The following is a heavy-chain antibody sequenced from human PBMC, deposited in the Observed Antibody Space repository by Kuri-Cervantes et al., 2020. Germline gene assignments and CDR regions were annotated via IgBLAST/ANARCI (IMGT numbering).Heavy chain of an antibody. CDR2: IYPGDSDT. J-gene: IGHJ2*01. CDR1: GYSFTSYW. CDR3: ARHAAYSSSSHWYFDL. Sequence: GESLKISCKGSGYSFTSYWIGWVRQMPRKGLEWMGIIYPGDSDTRYSPSFQGQVTISADKSISTAYLQWSSLKASDTAMYYCARHAAYSSSSHWYFDLWGRGTLVTVSS. V-gene: IGHV5-51*01. D-gene: IGHD6-13*01.